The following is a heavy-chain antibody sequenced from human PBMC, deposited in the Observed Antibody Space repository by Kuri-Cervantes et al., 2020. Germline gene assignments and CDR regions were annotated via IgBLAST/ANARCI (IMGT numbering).Heavy chain of an antibody. Sequence: ASVQVSCKASGYTFTSYAMHWVRQAPGQRLEWMGWINAGNGNTKYSQKLQGRVTMTTDTSTSTAYMELRSLRSDDTAVYYCARAYSSDWDYDYWGQGTLVTVSS. V-gene: IGHV1-3*01. J-gene: IGHJ4*02. D-gene: IGHD6-19*01. CDR2: INAGNGNT. CDR1: GYTFTSYA. CDR3: ARAYSSDWDYDY.